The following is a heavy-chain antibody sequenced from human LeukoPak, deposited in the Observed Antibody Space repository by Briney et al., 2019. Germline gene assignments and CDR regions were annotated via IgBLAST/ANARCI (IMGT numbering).Heavy chain of an antibody. CDR3: SVEGA. J-gene: IGHJ5*02. D-gene: IGHD2-15*01. CDR2: MNPNSGNT. V-gene: IGHV1-8*01. CDR1: GYTFTSYD. Sequence: ASVKVSCTSSGYTFTSYDINWVRQATGQGLEWMGWMNPNSGNTGYAQNFQGRVTMTRDTSISTAYMELGSLRSEDTAMYYCSVEGAWGQGTLVTVSS.